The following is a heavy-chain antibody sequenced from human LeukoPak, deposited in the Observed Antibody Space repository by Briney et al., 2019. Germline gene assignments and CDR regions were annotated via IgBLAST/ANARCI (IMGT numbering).Heavy chain of an antibody. CDR2: ISAYNGNT. Sequence: GASVKVSCKASGYTFTSYGISWVRQAPGQGLEWMGWISAYNGNTNYAQKFQGRVTMTRDTSISTAYMELSRLRSDDTAVYYCARVIAAAGMFFMPRPGLCFDYWGQGTLVTVSS. V-gene: IGHV1-18*01. CDR1: GYTFTSYG. CDR3: ARVIAAAGMFFMPRPGLCFDY. J-gene: IGHJ4*02. D-gene: IGHD6-13*01.